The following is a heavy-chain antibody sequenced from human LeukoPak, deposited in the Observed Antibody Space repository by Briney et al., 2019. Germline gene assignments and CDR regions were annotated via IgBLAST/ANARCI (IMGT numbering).Heavy chain of an antibody. D-gene: IGHD2-15*01. J-gene: IGHJ3*02. CDR1: GFTFSDYY. CDR2: ISSSGSTI. V-gene: IGHV3-11*04. CDR3: ARDDPSAATTFDI. Sequence: GXSLRLSCAASGFTFSDYYMNWIRQAPGKGLEWVSYISSSGSTIYYADSVKGRFTISRDNAKNSLYLQMNSLRAEDTAVYFCARDDPSAATTFDIWGQGTMVTVSS.